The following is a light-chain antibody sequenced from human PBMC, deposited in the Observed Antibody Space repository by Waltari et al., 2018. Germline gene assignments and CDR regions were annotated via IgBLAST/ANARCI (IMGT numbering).Light chain of an antibody. CDR1: SLNIGAASG. CDR2: DNT. Sequence: QSVLTHPPSLSGAPGQRVSISSTGSSLNIGAASGVPWHQQFPGTAPKLLIYDNTNRPSGVPARFSGSKSGTSASLAITGLQAEDEADYYCQSYDSSLRGFYVFGTGTKVTV. J-gene: IGLJ1*01. CDR3: QSYDSSLRGFYV. V-gene: IGLV1-40*01.